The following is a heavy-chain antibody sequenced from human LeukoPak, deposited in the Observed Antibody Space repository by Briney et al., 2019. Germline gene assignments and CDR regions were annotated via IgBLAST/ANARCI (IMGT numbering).Heavy chain of an antibody. D-gene: IGHD3-10*01. CDR3: ARLLSGDAFDI. J-gene: IGHJ3*02. CDR2: IYYSGST. V-gene: IGHV4-59*08. CDR1: GGSISSYY. Sequence: SGTLSLTCTVSGGSISSYYWSWIRQPPGKGLEWIGYIYYSGSTNYNPSLKSRVTISVDTSKNQFSLKLSSVTGADTAVYYCARLLSGDAFDIWGQGTMVTVSS.